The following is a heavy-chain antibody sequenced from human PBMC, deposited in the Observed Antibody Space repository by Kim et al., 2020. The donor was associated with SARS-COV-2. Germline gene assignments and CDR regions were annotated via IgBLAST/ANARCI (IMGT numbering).Heavy chain of an antibody. CDR3: TRDSFGPTFDY. V-gene: IGHV3-30*04. J-gene: IGHJ4*02. CDR2: ISYDGSKN. Sequence: GGSLRLSCAASGFNFSNYAMHWVRQAPGRGLKWVAIISYDGSKNYYADSVKGRFTISRDNSKNTLFLQMNSLRSDDTAVYYCTRDSFGPTFDYWGQGTLVTVSS. CDR1: GFNFSNYA. D-gene: IGHD3-16*01.